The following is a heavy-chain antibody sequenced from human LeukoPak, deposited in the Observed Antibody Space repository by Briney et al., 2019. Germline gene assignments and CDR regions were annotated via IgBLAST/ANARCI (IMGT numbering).Heavy chain of an antibody. J-gene: IGHJ4*02. CDR3: AKDLTTHYYDSSLNDY. V-gene: IGHV3-23*01. Sequence: GGSLRLSCAASGFTFSSYAMSWVRQAPGKGLEWVSAISGSGGSTYYADSVKGRFTISRDNSKNTLYLQMNSLRAEDTAVYYCAKDLTTHYYDSSLNDYWGQGTLVTVS. CDR2: ISGSGGST. CDR1: GFTFSSYA. D-gene: IGHD3-22*01.